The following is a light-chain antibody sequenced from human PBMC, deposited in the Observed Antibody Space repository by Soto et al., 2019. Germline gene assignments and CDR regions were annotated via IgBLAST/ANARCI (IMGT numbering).Light chain of an antibody. CDR1: QSITNN. J-gene: IGKJ1*01. CDR2: AAH. CDR3: QQYETWPRT. Sequence: EVVMTQSPATLSVSPGERATLSCGASQSITNNLAWYQQKPGQAPRLLIYAAHTRATGIPARFSGSGSGTEFTLTISSLQSEDFALYYCQQYETWPRTFGQGTKVEVK. V-gene: IGKV3-15*01.